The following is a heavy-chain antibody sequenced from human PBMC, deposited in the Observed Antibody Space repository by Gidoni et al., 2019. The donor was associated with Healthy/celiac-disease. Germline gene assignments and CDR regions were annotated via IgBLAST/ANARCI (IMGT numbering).Heavy chain of an antibody. D-gene: IGHD6-19*01. CDR2: ISGSGGST. V-gene: IGHV3-23*01. CDR1: GFTFSSYA. Sequence: EVRLLDSGGGLVQPGGSLRLSCAASGFTFSSYAMSWVRQAPGKGLECVSAISGSGGSTYYADSVKGRFTISRDNSKNTLYLQMNSLRAEDTAVYYCAKLGGSGWYLDYWGQGTLVTVSS. J-gene: IGHJ4*02. CDR3: AKLGGSGWYLDY.